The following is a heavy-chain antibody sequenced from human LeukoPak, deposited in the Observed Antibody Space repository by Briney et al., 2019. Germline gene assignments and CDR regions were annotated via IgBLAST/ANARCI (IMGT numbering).Heavy chain of an antibody. D-gene: IGHD3-10*01. CDR3: AKASIYSGSYYNLPFDY. CDR1: GFTFSSYA. V-gene: IGHV3-23*01. CDR2: IRDGGGST. Sequence: PGGSLRLSCAASGFTFSSYAMSWVRQAPGRGLEWVSAIRDGGGSTSYADSVKGRFTISRDNSKNTLYLQMNSLRAEDTALYYCAKASIYSGSYYNLPFDYWGQGTLVTVSS. J-gene: IGHJ4*02.